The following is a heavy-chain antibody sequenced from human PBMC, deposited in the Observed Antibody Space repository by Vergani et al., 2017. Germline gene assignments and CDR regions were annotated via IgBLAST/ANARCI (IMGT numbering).Heavy chain of an antibody. CDR2: IYYSGST. D-gene: IGHD3-3*01. CDR3: ASLYYDFWSGYYTHFQH. V-gene: IGHV4-34*01. Sequence: QVRLQQWGAGLLKASETLSLTCAVFGESFSTHYWSWIRQPPGKGPEWIGSIYYSGSTYYNPSLKSRVTISVDTSKNQFSLKLSSVTAADTAVYYCASLYYDFWSGYYTHFQHWGQGTLVTVSS. J-gene: IGHJ1*01. CDR1: GESFSTHY.